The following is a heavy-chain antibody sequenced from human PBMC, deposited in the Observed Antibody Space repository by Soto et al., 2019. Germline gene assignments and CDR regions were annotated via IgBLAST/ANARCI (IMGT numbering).Heavy chain of an antibody. Sequence: ASETLSLTCTVSGGSISSGGYYWSWIRQHPGKGLEWIGYIYYSGSTYYNPSLKSRVTISVDTSKNQFSLKLSSVTAADTAVYYCARDRVVSPKYYYYGMDVWGQGTTVTVSS. J-gene: IGHJ6*02. D-gene: IGHD3-10*01. V-gene: IGHV4-31*03. CDR2: IYYSGST. CDR3: ARDRVVSPKYYYYGMDV. CDR1: GGSISSGGYY.